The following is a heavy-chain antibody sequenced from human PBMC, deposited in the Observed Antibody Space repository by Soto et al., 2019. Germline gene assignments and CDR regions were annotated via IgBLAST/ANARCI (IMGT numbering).Heavy chain of an antibody. CDR1: GFTFSSYA. CDR3: AKDDYYDSSGYPVFDY. J-gene: IGHJ4*02. V-gene: IGHV3-23*01. Sequence: PGGSLRLSCAASGFTFSSYAMSCVRQAPGKGLEWVSAISGSGGSTYYADSVKGRFTISRDNSKNTLYLQMNSLRAEDTAVYYCAKDDYYDSSGYPVFDYWGQGTLVTVSS. CDR2: ISGSGGST. D-gene: IGHD3-22*01.